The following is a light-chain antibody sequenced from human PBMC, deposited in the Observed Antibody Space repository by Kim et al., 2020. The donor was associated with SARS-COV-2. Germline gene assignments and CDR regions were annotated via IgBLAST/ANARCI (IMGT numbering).Light chain of an antibody. Sequence: SVSPGERATLSCRASQSVSSKLAWYQQRPGQAPRLLIYGASTRAPGISARFSASGSVTEFTLVIGSLQPEDFAVYYCQQYNIWRTFGQGTKVDIK. CDR2: GAS. V-gene: IGKV3-15*01. J-gene: IGKJ1*01. CDR1: QSVSSK. CDR3: QQYNIWRT.